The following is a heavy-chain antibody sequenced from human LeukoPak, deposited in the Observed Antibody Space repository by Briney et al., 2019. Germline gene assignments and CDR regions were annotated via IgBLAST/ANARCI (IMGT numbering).Heavy chain of an antibody. J-gene: IGHJ4*02. Sequence: ASVKVPCKGSGYTFTSYGISWVRQAPGLGIEWMGFFSAYNGNTNYAQNLQDRVTMITDTSTSTAYMELRSLRSYDTAVYYCARDLWIGESRGPVDYWCQGTLVTVSS. D-gene: IGHD3-10*01. CDR1: GYTFTSYG. V-gene: IGHV1-18*04. CDR3: ARDLWIGESRGPVDY. CDR2: FSAYNGNT.